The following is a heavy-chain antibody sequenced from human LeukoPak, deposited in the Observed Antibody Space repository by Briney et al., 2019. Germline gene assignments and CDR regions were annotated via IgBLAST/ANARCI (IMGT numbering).Heavy chain of an antibody. J-gene: IGHJ5*02. Sequence: ASVKVSCKASGYTFTSHDINWVRQATGQGLEWMGWMDPRSGNTGYAQKLKGGVTMTRDTSTNTAYMELSGLRSEDTAVYYCARGVNSSPRNWFDPWGQGTLVTVSS. V-gene: IGHV1-8*01. CDR3: ARGVNSSPRNWFDP. D-gene: IGHD2/OR15-2a*01. CDR1: GYTFTSHD. CDR2: MDPRSGNT.